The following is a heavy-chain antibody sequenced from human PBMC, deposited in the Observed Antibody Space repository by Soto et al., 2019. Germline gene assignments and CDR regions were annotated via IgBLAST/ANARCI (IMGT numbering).Heavy chain of an antibody. J-gene: IGHJ3*02. CDR1: GGSISSYY. D-gene: IGHD3-9*01. CDR3: AMTSTHYDILSGYYSPRGAFDI. Sequence: SETLSLTCTVSGGSISSYYWSWIRQPPGKGLEWIGYIYYSGSTNYNPSLKSRVTISVDTSKNQFSLKLSSVTAADTAVYYCAMTSTHYDILSGYYSPRGAFDIWGQGTMVTVSS. V-gene: IGHV4-59*08. CDR2: IYYSGST.